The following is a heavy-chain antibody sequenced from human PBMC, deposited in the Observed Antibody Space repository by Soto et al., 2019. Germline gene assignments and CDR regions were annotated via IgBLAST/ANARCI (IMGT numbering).Heavy chain of an antibody. Sequence: QVQLVESGGGVVQPGRSLRLSCAASGFTFSSYGMHWVRQAPGKGLEWVAVTSYDGSNKYFADSVKGRFTISRDNSKNKLFLQMNSLRAEDTAVYYCARGARGIDDWGQGTLVTVSS. J-gene: IGHJ4*02. D-gene: IGHD1-26*01. CDR1: GFTFSSYG. V-gene: IGHV3-30*03. CDR3: ARGARGIDD. CDR2: TSYDGSNK.